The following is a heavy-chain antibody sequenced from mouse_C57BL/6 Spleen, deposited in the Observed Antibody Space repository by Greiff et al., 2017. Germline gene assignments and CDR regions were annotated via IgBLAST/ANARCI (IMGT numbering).Heavy chain of an antibody. CDR1: GFTFSDYY. D-gene: IGHD1-1*01. CDR3: ARAIGTVVHYYAMDY. Sequence: EVKVVESEGGLVQPGSSMKLSCTASGFTFSDYYMAWVRQVSEKGLEWVANINYDGSSTYYLDSLKSRFIISRDNAKNILYLQMSSLKSEDTATYYCARAIGTVVHYYAMDYWGQGTSVTVSS. CDR2: INYDGSST. V-gene: IGHV5-16*01. J-gene: IGHJ4*01.